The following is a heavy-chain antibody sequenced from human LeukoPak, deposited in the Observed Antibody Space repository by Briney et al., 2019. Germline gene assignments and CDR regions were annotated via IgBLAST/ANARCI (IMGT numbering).Heavy chain of an antibody. J-gene: IGHJ4*02. CDR3: AKVPEYSSSWYVSFDY. D-gene: IGHD6-13*01. Sequence: GGSLRLSCVASGFSFSGYGMSWVRQAPGKGLEWVSAISGSGGSTYYADSVKGRFTISRDNSKNTLYLQMNSLRAEDTAVYYCAKVPEYSSSWYVSFDYWGQGTLVTVSS. CDR1: GFSFSGYG. V-gene: IGHV3-23*01. CDR2: ISGSGGST.